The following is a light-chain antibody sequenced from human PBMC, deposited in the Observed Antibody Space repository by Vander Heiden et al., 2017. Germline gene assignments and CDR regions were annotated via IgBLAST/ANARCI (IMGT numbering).Light chain of an antibody. CDR3: QSYDSSLSGPWV. V-gene: IGLV1-40*01. CDR1: SSNIGAGYD. J-gene: IGLJ3*02. Sequence: QSLLTQPPSVSGAPGQRVTIACTGSSSNIGAGYDVHWYQQLPGPAPKLLIYGNSNRPSGVPDRFSGSKSGTSASLAITGLQAEDEADYYCQSYDSSLSGPWVFGGGTKLTVL. CDR2: GNS.